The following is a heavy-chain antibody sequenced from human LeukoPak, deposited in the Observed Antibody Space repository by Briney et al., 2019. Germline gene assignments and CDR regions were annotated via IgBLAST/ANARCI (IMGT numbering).Heavy chain of an antibody. J-gene: IGHJ3*02. CDR1: GFTVSINY. D-gene: IGHD3-9*01. Sequence: PGGSLRLSCAASGFTVSINYMSWARQAPGKGLEWVSAIYSGGSTYYADAVKGRFTISRDNSKNTLYLQMNSLSAEDTAVYYCARVTILTGSDAFDIWGQGTMVTVSS. CDR3: ARVTILTGSDAFDI. CDR2: IYSGGST. V-gene: IGHV3-66*01.